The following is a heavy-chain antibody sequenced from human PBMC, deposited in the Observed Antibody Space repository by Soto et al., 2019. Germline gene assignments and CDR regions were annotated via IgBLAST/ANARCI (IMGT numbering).Heavy chain of an antibody. V-gene: IGHV3-53*01. D-gene: IGHD2-2*01. CDR3: ARDRGSVEVPPAHSWFDD. Sequence: GGSLRLSCAASGFTVSSNYMSWVRQAPGKGLEWVSVIYSGGSTYYADSVKGRFTISRDNSKNTLYLQMNRLRAEDTAVYYCARDRGSVEVPPAHSWFDDWGPGTLVTVFS. J-gene: IGHJ5*02. CDR2: IYSGGST. CDR1: GFTVSSNY.